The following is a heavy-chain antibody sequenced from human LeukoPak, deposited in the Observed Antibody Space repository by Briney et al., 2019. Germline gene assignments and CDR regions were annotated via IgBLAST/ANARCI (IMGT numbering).Heavy chain of an antibody. V-gene: IGHV4-4*07. CDR1: GGSISSYY. J-gene: IGHJ6*02. Sequence: SETLSLTCAVSGGSISSYYWSWIRQPAGKGLEWIGRIYTSGSTNYNPSLKSRVTMSVDTSKNQFSLKLSSVTAADTAVYYCARETSRHHYYDYYGMDVWGQRTTVTVSS. CDR2: IYTSGST. CDR3: ARETSRHHYYDYYGMDV.